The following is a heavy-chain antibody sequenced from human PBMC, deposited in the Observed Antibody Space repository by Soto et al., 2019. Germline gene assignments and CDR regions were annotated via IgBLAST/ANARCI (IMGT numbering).Heavy chain of an antibody. J-gene: IGHJ6*02. CDR2: IIPILGIA. Sequence: SVKVSCKASGGTFSSYTISWVRQAPGQGLEWMGRIIPILGIANYAQKLQGRVTMTTDTSTSTAYMELRSLRSDDTAVYYCARSESQQLGYYYYYGMDVWGQGTTVTVSS. V-gene: IGHV1-69*02. D-gene: IGHD6-13*01. CDR1: GGTFSSYT. CDR3: ARSESQQLGYYYYYGMDV.